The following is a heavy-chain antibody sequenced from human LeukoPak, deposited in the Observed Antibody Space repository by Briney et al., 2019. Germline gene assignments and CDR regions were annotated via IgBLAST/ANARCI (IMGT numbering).Heavy chain of an antibody. CDR3: ARGAPYDYVWGSYRYLHAFDI. CDR1: GGSFSGYY. V-gene: IGHV4-34*01. CDR2: INHSGST. J-gene: IGHJ3*02. D-gene: IGHD3-16*02. Sequence: SETLSLTCAVYGGSFSGYYWSWIRQPPGKGLEWIGEINHSGSTNYNPSLKSRVTISVDTSKNQFSLKLSSMTAADTAVYYCARGAPYDYVWGSYRYLHAFDIWGQGTMVTVSS.